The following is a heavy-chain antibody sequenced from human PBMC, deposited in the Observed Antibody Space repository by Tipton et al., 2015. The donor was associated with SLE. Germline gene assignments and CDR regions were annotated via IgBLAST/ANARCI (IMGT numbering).Heavy chain of an antibody. CDR2: IWYDGSNK. CDR1: GFTFSTSA. CDR3: ARELGIVGGTGYYYGMDV. Sequence: SLRLSCAASGFTFSTSAMHWVRQAPGKGLEWVAVIWYDGSNKFYADSVKGRFTISRDNSKNTVSLQMNSLRAEDTAVYYCARELGIVGGTGYYYGMDVWGQGTTVTVSS. V-gene: IGHV3-33*01. D-gene: IGHD1-26*01. J-gene: IGHJ6*02.